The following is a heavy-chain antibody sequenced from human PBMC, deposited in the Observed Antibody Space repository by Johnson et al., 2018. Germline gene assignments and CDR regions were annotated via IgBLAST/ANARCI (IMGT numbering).Heavy chain of an antibody. V-gene: IGHV3-15*07. Sequence: VQLVESGGGLVKPGGSLRLSCAASGFSFINAWMKWVRQAPGKGLEWVGHIKSKSDGGTTDYAAPVKGRFTISRDDFKNTLYLQMNSLKTEDTAVYFCVTVGEKYYYYMDVWGKGTTVTVSS. CDR3: VTVGEKYYYYMDV. CDR1: GFSFINAW. D-gene: IGHD1-26*01. CDR2: IKSKSDGGTT. J-gene: IGHJ6*03.